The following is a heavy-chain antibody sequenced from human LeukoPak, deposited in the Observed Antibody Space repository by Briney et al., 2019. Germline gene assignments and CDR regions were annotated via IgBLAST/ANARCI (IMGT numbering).Heavy chain of an antibody. CDR3: AKDLGSVTTSLV. CDR2: ISGSGGST. J-gene: IGHJ4*02. D-gene: IGHD4-17*01. Sequence: PGGSLRLSCAASGFTFSSYAMSWVRQAPGKGLEWVSAISGSGGSTYYADSVKGRFTISRDNSKNTLYLQMNSLRAEDTAVYCCAKDLGSVTTSLVWGQGTLVTVSS. CDR1: GFTFSSYA. V-gene: IGHV3-23*01.